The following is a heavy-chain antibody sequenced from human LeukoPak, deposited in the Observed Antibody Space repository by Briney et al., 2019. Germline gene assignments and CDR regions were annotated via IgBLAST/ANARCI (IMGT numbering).Heavy chain of an antibody. V-gene: IGHV3-74*01. J-gene: IGHJ4*02. CDR1: GFTFSSYW. CDR2: INGDGRNI. CDR3: ARVSRGPHPYYYDSSGYMDY. D-gene: IGHD3-22*01. Sequence: GGSLRLSCVASGFTFSSYWMHWVRQDPRKGLVWVSRINGDGRNINYADSVRGRFTISRDNAKNTLYLQMNTLRVEDTAVYYCARVSRGPHPYYYDSSGYMDYWGQGTLVTVSS.